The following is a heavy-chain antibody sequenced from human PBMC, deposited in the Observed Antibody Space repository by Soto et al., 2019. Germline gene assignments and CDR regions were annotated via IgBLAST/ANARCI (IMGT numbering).Heavy chain of an antibody. J-gene: IGHJ6*02. D-gene: IGHD3-16*02. Sequence: SQTLSLTCAISGDSVSSNSAAWNWIRQSPSRGLEWLGRTYYRSKWYNDYAVSVKSRITINPDTSKNQLSLQLNSVTPEDTAVYYFPRDVYVCGSYRGYYYYGMDVWGQGTTDTVSS. V-gene: IGHV6-1*01. CDR2: TYYRSKWYN. CDR1: GDSVSSNSAA. CDR3: PRDVYVCGSYRGYYYYGMDV.